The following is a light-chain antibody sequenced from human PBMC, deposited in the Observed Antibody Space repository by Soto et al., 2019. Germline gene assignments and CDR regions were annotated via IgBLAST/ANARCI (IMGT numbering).Light chain of an antibody. CDR3: QQRGEWPPGAT. Sequence: GMKQSPATVSVYQGGRATLSCRATQSVTPNLAWYQQKPGQAPSLLIYGASTRATDIPARFSGSVTLKDFTRNISDVQPEEFAGYYCQQRGEWPPGATFCQGTRLDIK. J-gene: IGKJ5*01. V-gene: IGKV3-15*01. CDR1: QSVTPN. CDR2: GAS.